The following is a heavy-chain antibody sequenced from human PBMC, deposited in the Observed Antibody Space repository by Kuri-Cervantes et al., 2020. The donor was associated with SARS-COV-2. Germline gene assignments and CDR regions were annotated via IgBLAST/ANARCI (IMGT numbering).Heavy chain of an antibody. CDR2: INSYGSST. Sequence: GESLKISCAASRFTFSSYWMHWVRQAPGKGLVWVSRINSYGSSTSHADSVKGRFTISRDNAKNTLYLQMDSLRAEDTAVYYCARDPPLYGSGSHNWFDPWGQGTLVTVSS. CDR1: RFTFSSYW. CDR3: ARDPPLYGSGSHNWFDP. D-gene: IGHD3-10*01. J-gene: IGHJ5*02. V-gene: IGHV3-74*01.